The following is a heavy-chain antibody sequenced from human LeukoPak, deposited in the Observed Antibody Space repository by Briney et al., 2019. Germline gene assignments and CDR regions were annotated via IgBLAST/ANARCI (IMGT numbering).Heavy chain of an antibody. CDR2: IFYSGGT. D-gene: IGHD3-10*01. CDR3: AKSNGYGLVDI. Sequence: SEALSLTCAVYGGSFSGYYWSWIRQTPGKGLEWIGNIFYSGGTYYSPSLTSRVTISLDTSRNQFSLKLNSVTAADTAVYYCAKSNGYGLVDIWGQGTMVTVSS. J-gene: IGHJ3*02. CDR1: GGSFSGYY. V-gene: IGHV4-34*12.